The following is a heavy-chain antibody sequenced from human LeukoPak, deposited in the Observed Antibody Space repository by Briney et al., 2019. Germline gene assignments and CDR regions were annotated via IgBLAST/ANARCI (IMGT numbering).Heavy chain of an antibody. V-gene: IGHV3-23*01. CDR1: GFTFSSYA. D-gene: IGHD6-13*01. CDR2: ISGSGGST. CDR3: AKDQGIAAAGTDGPDY. Sequence: GGSLRLSCAASGFTFSSYAMSWVRQAPGKGLEWVSAISGSGGSTYYADSVKGRFTISRDNSKNTLYLQMNSLRAEDTAVYHCAKDQGIAAAGTDGPDYWGQGTLVTVSS. J-gene: IGHJ4*02.